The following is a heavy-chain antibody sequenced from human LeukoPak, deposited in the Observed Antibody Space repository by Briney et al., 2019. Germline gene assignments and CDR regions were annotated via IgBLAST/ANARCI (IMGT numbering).Heavy chain of an antibody. Sequence: GGSLRLSCAASGFTFRSYAMHWVRQAPGKGLEWVAVISYDGSNKYYADSVKGRFTISRDNSKNTLYLQINSLRAEDTAVYYCARAMYSGSNRWFDPWGQGTLVTVSS. V-gene: IGHV3-30*14. CDR1: GFTFRSYA. J-gene: IGHJ5*02. CDR3: ARAMYSGSNRWFDP. D-gene: IGHD1-26*01. CDR2: ISYDGSNK.